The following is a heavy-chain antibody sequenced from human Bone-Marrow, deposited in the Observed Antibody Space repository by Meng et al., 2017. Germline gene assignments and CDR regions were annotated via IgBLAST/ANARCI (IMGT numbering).Heavy chain of an antibody. CDR2: MSPDVYHR. V-gene: IGHV5-51*01. Sequence: GESLKISCKESGHNSLVHWIAWVRQVPGKGLELMGVMSPDVYHRKYSPSFQAQVTMSVDKSISTAWLQWSSLEASDTAMYYCATIRDGYNTPDYWGQGTLVTVSS. CDR1: GHNSLVHW. CDR3: ATIRDGYNTPDY. D-gene: IGHD5-24*01. J-gene: IGHJ4*02.